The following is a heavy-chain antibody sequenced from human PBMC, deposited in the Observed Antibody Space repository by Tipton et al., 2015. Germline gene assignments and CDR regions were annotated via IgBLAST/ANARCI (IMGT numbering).Heavy chain of an antibody. D-gene: IGHD4-17*01. Sequence: TLSLTCTVSGASITSSNYYWAWIRQPPGKGLEWIGSISYSGSTYYNPSLKSRVTISVDTSNNHFSLRLTSLTASDTAVYYCASLLLYGDYVHGLGYWGRGTLVTVSS. J-gene: IGHJ4*02. CDR1: GASITSSNYY. CDR2: ISYSGST. CDR3: ASLLLYGDYVHGLGY. V-gene: IGHV4-39*02.